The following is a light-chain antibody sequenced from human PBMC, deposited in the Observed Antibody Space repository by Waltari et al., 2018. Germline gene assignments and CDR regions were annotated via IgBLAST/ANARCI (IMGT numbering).Light chain of an antibody. Sequence: QSALIQPASVSGSPGQSITISCTGSSSDIGGYDFVPWYQRRPGKAPQLLISDVSRRPSAVSNRFSGSKSGNRASLTISGLRPEDEGDYYCSSYTSRNTHVIFGGWTKLTVL. J-gene: IGLJ2*01. CDR3: SSYTSRNTHVI. CDR2: DVS. V-gene: IGLV2-14*03. CDR1: SSDIGGYDF.